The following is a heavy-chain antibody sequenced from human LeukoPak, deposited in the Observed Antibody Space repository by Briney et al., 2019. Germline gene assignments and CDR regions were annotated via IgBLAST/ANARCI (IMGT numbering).Heavy chain of an antibody. Sequence: PSETLSLTCTVSGGSINSYYWSWIRQPPGKGLEWIGYIYYSGSTNYNPSLKSRVTISVDTSKTQFSLKLTSVTAADTAVYYCARDRVVRGVYDQWGQGTLVTVSS. V-gene: IGHV4-59*01. CDR2: IYYSGST. D-gene: IGHD3-10*01. J-gene: IGHJ4*02. CDR3: ARDRVVRGVYDQ. CDR1: GGSINSYY.